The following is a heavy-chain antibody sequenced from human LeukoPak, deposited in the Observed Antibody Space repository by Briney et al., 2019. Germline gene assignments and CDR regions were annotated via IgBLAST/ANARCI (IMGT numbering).Heavy chain of an antibody. CDR1: GFTFSSYW. V-gene: IGHV3-7*01. CDR3: ARDEGFDLWSGYYLNY. Sequence: GGSLRLSCAASGFTFSSYWMSWVRQAPGKGLEWVANIKQDGSEKYYVDSVKGRFTISRDNAKNSLYLQMNSLRAEDTAVYYCARDEGFDLWSGYYLNYWGQGTLVTVSS. CDR2: IKQDGSEK. D-gene: IGHD3-3*01. J-gene: IGHJ4*02.